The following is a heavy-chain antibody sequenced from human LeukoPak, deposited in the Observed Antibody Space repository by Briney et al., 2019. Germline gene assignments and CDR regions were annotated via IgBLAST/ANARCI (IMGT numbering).Heavy chain of an antibody. D-gene: IGHD4-17*01. V-gene: IGHV1-69*05. CDR1: GGTFRTYA. CDR2: LIPVFGAA. CDR3: ARDLTTEQPNWLDP. J-gene: IGHJ5*02. Sequence: SVEVSCKASGGTFRTYAISWVRQAPGQGLEWMGRLIPVFGAATYARKFQGRVTITTDKSADTAYMEMSSLRSEDTAVYYCARDLTTEQPNWLDPWGQGTLVTVSS.